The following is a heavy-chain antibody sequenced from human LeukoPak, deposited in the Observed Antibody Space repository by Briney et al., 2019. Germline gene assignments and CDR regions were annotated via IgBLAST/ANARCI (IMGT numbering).Heavy chain of an antibody. J-gene: IGHJ6*03. Sequence: GGSLRLSCATSGFTFDDYGMSWVRQAPGKGLEWVSGINWNGGSTGYADSVKGRFTISRDNAKNSLYLQMNSLRAEDTALYYCARDGYSSGWYVVALPVPNYYYMDVWGKGTTVTVSS. V-gene: IGHV3-20*04. CDR2: INWNGGST. CDR3: ARDGYSSGWYVVALPVPNYYYMDV. CDR1: GFTFDDYG. D-gene: IGHD6-19*01.